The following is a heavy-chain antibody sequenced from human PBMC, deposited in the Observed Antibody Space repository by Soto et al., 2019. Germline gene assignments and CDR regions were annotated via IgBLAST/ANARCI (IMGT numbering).Heavy chain of an antibody. V-gene: IGHV1-2*07. CDR3: ARFWGAEDYGMDV. J-gene: IGHJ6*02. CDR1: GYTSTEHH. D-gene: IGHD3-16*01. Sequence: ASVKVSCKASGYTSTEHHIHWVRQAPGQGLEWMGWINLQSGGTKYDDKFRGRVTITADESTSTAYMELSSLRSEDTAVYYCARFWGAEDYGMDVWGQGTTVTVSS. CDR2: INLQSGGT.